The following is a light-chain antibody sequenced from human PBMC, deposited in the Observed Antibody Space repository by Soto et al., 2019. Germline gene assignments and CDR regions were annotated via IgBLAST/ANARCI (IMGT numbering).Light chain of an antibody. Sequence: EIVLTQSPATLSLSPGERATLSCRASQSVSSYLAWYQQKPGQAPRLLIYDASNRATGIPARFSGSGSGTDFTLTISSLAPEDFAVYYWQQRSNWPPLTFGGGTKVEIK. CDR1: QSVSSY. CDR2: DAS. CDR3: QQRSNWPPLT. V-gene: IGKV3-11*01. J-gene: IGKJ4*01.